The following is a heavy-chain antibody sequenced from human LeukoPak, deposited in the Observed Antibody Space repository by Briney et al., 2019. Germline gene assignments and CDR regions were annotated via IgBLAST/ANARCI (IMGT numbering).Heavy chain of an antibody. Sequence: GGSLRLSCAASGFIFSSYEMNWVRQAPGKGGEWVSYIGSSGSTIYYADSVRGRFTISRDNAKNSLYLQMNSLRPEDTAVYYCARVQTTVTTLDYWGQGTLVTVSS. V-gene: IGHV3-48*03. D-gene: IGHD4-17*01. J-gene: IGHJ4*02. CDR2: IGSSGSTI. CDR1: GFIFSSYE. CDR3: ARVQTTVTTLDY.